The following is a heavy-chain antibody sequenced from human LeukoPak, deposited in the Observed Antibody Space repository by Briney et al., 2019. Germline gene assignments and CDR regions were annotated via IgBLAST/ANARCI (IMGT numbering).Heavy chain of an antibody. CDR1: GGSFSGCY. J-gene: IGHJ5*02. CDR3: ARVSFSDYVP. Sequence: SETLSLTYAVYGGSFSGCYWSWIRQPPGKGLEWVGEINHSGSTNYNPSLKSRVTISVDTSKNQFSLKLSSVTAADTAVYYCARVSFSDYVPWGQGTLVTVSS. D-gene: IGHD4-17*01. CDR2: INHSGST. V-gene: IGHV4-34*01.